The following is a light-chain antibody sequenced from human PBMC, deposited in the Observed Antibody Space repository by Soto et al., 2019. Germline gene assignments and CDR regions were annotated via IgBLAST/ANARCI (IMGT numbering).Light chain of an antibody. Sequence: ELVMRHSPATLSVSPGEGATPSCRASQSVSSDLAWYHQKPGQAPRLLIYSASTRATGIPARFSGSGSGTEFTLTINSLQSEDFAVYYCQQYNNWPRTFGQGTKVDIK. CDR2: SAS. V-gene: IGKV3-15*01. J-gene: IGKJ1*01. CDR3: QQYNNWPRT. CDR1: QSVSSD.